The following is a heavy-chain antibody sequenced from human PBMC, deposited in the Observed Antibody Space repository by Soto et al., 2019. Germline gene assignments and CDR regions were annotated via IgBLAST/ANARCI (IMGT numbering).Heavy chain of an antibody. CDR3: ARVSERGSGEY. CDR1: GGSFSGYY. D-gene: IGHD7-27*01. Sequence: SETLSLTCAVYGGSFSGYYWSWIRQPPGKGLEWIGEINHSGSTNYNPSLKSRVSISVKTSKNQISLMQSSVTAADTAVYYCARVSERGSGEYWGQGTLVTVSS. V-gene: IGHV4-34*01. J-gene: IGHJ4*02. CDR2: INHSGST.